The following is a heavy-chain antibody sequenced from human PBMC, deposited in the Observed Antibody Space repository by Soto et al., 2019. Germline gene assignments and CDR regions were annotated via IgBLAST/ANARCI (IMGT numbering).Heavy chain of an antibody. CDR3: ARGSLHSSSSPRDYYYYGMDV. D-gene: IGHD6-6*01. V-gene: IGHV3-33*01. J-gene: IGHJ6*02. CDR2: IWYDGSNK. Sequence: AGGSLRLSCAASGFNFSSYGMHWVRQAPGKGLEWVAVIWYDGSNKYYADSVKGRFTISRDNSKNTLYLQMNSLRAEDTAVYYCARGSLHSSSSPRDYYYYGMDVWGQGTTVTVSS. CDR1: GFNFSSYG.